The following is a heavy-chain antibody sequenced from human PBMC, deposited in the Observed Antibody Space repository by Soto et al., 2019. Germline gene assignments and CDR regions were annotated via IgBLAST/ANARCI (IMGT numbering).Heavy chain of an antibody. CDR1: GFTFSSYA. CDR3: AKDGSGSDAFDI. V-gene: IGHV3-23*01. J-gene: IGHJ3*02. Sequence: LSLTCAASGFTFSSYAMSWVRQAPGKGLEWVSAISGSGGSTYYADSVKGRFTISRDNSKNTLYLQMNSLRAEDTAVYYCAKDGSGSDAFDIWGQGTMVTVSS. CDR2: ISGSGGST. D-gene: IGHD3-10*01.